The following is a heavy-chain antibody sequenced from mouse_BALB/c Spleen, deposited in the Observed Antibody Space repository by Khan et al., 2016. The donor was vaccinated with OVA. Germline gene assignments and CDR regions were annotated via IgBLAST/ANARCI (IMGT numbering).Heavy chain of an antibody. CDR3: TRHNYGPFAY. D-gene: IGHD1-1*01. V-gene: IGHV5-9-3*01. CDR2: ISSGGDYI. CDR1: GFTFSSYA. Sequence: VQLQESGGDLVKPGGSLKLSCSASGFTFSSYAMSWVRQTPEKRLEWVATISSGGDYIYYPDTVKGRFTISRDNTKRTLYLQMSSLKSEETAMYYCTRHNYGPFAYWGQGTLVTVSA. J-gene: IGHJ3*01.